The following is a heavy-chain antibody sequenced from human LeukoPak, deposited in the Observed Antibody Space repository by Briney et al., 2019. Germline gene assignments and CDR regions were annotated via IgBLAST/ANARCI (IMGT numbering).Heavy chain of an antibody. Sequence: ASVKVSCKVSGYTLTELSMHWVRQAPGKGLEWMGGFDPEDGETIYAQKFQGRVTMTEDTSTDTAYMGLSSLRSEDTAVYYCATAEGYCSSTSCLSFDYWGQGTLVTVSS. CDR3: ATAEGYCSSTSCLSFDY. D-gene: IGHD2-2*01. CDR1: GYTLTELS. V-gene: IGHV1-24*01. J-gene: IGHJ4*02. CDR2: FDPEDGET.